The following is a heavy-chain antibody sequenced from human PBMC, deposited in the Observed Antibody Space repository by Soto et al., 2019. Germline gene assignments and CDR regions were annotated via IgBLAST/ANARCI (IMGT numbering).Heavy chain of an antibody. V-gene: IGHV3-11*06. D-gene: IGHD1-1*01. CDR1: GFTFSDHY. CDR3: VRSGDNYNLLDY. J-gene: IGHJ4*02. CDR2: SSNSGSFT. Sequence: GSLIFSCAASGFTFSDHYMSWILQAPGKGLEWIGYSSNSGSFTRYADSVKGRFSISRDNAKNSLYLQINSLRGDDTATYFCVRSGDNYNLLDYWGQGTPVTVSS.